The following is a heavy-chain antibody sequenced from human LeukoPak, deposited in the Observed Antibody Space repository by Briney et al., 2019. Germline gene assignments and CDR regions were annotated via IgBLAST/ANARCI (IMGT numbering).Heavy chain of an antibody. V-gene: IGHV3-23*01. CDR1: GFTFSSYA. J-gene: IGHJ4*02. CDR2: ISGSGGST. D-gene: IGHD2-15*01. CDR3: AKSVVMVVAVREFDY. Sequence: GGSLRLSCAASGFTFSSYAMGWVRQAPGKGLEWVSAISGSGGSTYYADSVKGRFTISRDNSKNTLYLQMNSLRAEDTAVYYCAKSVVMVVAVREFDYWGQGTLVTVSS.